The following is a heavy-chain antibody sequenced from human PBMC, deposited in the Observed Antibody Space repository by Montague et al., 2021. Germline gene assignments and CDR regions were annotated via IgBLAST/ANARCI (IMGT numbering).Heavy chain of an antibody. V-gene: IGHV3-30*04. Sequence: SLRLSCAASGFNFNSSAMHWVRQAPGKGLEWVAIISYDGSNTYYADSVKGRFTVSRDNSMNTLFLQMNSLRPEDTAVYYCARDRSYYGSGSPHWFDPWGQGTLVTVSS. CDR2: ISYDGSNT. D-gene: IGHD3-10*01. CDR3: ARDRSYYGSGSPHWFDP. CDR1: GFNFNSSA. J-gene: IGHJ5*02.